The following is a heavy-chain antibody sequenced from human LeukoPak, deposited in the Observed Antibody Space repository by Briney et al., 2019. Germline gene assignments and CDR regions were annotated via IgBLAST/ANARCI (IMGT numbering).Heavy chain of an antibody. CDR3: AREMRSYDSSGYYSFDY. V-gene: IGHV3-7*01. CDR1: GFTFSSYW. J-gene: IGHJ4*02. CDR2: IKQDGSEK. Sequence: PGGSLRLSCAASGFTFSSYWMSWVRQAPGKGLEWVANIKQDGSEKYYVDSVKGRFTISRDNAKNSLYLQMNSPRAEDTAVYYCAREMRSYDSSGYYSFDYWGQGTLVTVSS. D-gene: IGHD3-22*01.